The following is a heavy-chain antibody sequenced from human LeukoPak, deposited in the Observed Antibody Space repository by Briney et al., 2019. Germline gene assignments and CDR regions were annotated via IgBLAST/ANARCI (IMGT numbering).Heavy chain of an antibody. CDR1: GGSISSSSYY. J-gene: IGHJ5*02. V-gene: IGHV4-39*07. D-gene: IGHD2-2*01. Sequence: ETLSLTCTVSGGSISSSSYYWGWIRQPPGKGLEWIGSIYYSGSTYYNPSLKSRVTISVDTSKNQFSLKLSSVTAADTAVYYCAREMEDIVVVPAAPGWLFDPWGQGTLVTVSS. CDR3: AREMEDIVVVPAAPGWLFDP. CDR2: IYYSGST.